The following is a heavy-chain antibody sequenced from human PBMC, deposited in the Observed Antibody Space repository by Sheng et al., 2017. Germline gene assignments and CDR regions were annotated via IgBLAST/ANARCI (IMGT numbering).Heavy chain of an antibody. Sequence: QVQLVQSGAEVKKPGSSVKVSCKASGGTFSSYAISWVRQAPGQGLEWMGGIIPIFGTANYAQKFQGRVTITADESTSTAYMELSSLRSEDTAVYYCARARSAYYYDSSGYYPTDYWGQGTPGHR. CDR3: ARARSAYYYDSSGYYPTDY. CDR1: GGTFSSYA. D-gene: IGHD3-22*01. CDR2: IIPIFGTA. J-gene: IGHJ4*02. V-gene: IGHV1-69*13.